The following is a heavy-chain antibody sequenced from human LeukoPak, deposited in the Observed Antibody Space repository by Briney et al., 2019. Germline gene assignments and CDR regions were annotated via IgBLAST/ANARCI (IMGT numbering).Heavy chain of an antibody. CDR3: ARDGSLRYFDWSTDWYFDL. J-gene: IGHJ2*01. CDR1: GYTFTGYY. CDR2: INPNSGGT. D-gene: IGHD3-9*01. Sequence: ASVKVSCKASGYTFTGYYMHWVRQAPGQGLEWMGWINPNSGGTNYAQKFQGRVTMTRDTSISTAYMELSRLRSDDTAVYYCARDGSLRYFDWSTDWYFDLWGRGTLVTVSS. V-gene: IGHV1-2*02.